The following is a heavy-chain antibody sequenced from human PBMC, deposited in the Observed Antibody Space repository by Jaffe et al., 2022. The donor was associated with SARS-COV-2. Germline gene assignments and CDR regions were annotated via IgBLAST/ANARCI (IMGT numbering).Heavy chain of an antibody. CDR3: ARRRDGYNQPDGDAFDI. J-gene: IGHJ3*02. Sequence: QLQLQESGPGLVKPSETLSLTCTVSGGSISSSSYYWGWIRQPPGKGLEWIGSIYYSGSTYYNPSLKSRVTISVDTSKNQFSLKLSSVTAADTAVYYCARRRDGYNQPDGDAFDIWGQGTMVTVSS. CDR2: IYYSGST. V-gene: IGHV4-39*01. CDR1: GGSISSSSYY. D-gene: IGHD5-12*01.